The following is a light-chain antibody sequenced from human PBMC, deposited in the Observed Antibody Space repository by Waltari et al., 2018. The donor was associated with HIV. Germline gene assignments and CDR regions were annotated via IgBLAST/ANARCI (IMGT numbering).Light chain of an antibody. V-gene: IGKV1-39*01. CDR3: QQSYSTPLT. Sequence: DSQRTRSPPSLFAFAGNCIPITCRAGQSISSFLNWYPQKPGKAPKLLIYAASSLQSGVPSRVSGSGSGTDFTLTVSSLQPEDFATYYCQQSYSTPLTFGGGTKVEIK. CDR2: AAS. CDR1: QSISSF. J-gene: IGKJ4*01.